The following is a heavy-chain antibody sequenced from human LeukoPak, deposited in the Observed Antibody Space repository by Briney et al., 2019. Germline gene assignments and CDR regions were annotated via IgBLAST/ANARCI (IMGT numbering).Heavy chain of an antibody. D-gene: IGHD3-22*01. Sequence: GESLKISCKGSGYSFNNHWIGWVRQKPGKGLEWMGIFHPGDSETRSSPSFQGQVTMSADQSIITAYLQWNSLKASDTAMYFCARTIAFYYDSSSYMDFWGQGTLVIVSS. CDR2: FHPGDSET. CDR1: GYSFNNHW. V-gene: IGHV5-51*01. J-gene: IGHJ4*02. CDR3: ARTIAFYYDSSSYMDF.